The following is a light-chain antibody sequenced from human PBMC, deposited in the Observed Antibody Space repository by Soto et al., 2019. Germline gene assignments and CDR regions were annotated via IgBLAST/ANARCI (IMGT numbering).Light chain of an antibody. V-gene: IGLV2-23*01. CDR3: CSYAGSGTYV. CDR1: SSDVGSYHL. Sequence: QSALTQPASVSGSPGQSITISCTGTSSDVGSYHLVSWYQQHPGKAPKLMIYEGSKRPSGVSNRFSGSKSGNTASLTISGLQAEDEADYYCCSYAGSGTYVFGAGTKLTVL. J-gene: IGLJ1*01. CDR2: EGS.